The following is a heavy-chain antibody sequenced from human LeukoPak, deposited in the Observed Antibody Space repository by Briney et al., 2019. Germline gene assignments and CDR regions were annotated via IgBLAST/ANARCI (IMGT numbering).Heavy chain of an antibody. CDR2: IIPIFGTA. V-gene: IGHV1-69*13. D-gene: IGHD3-22*01. CDR3: ARLEVITTEDAFDI. J-gene: IGHJ3*02. CDR1: GGTFSSYA. Sequence: SVKVSCKASGGTFSSYAISWVRQAPGQGLEWMRGIIPIFGTANYAQKFQGRVTITADESTSTVYMELSSLRSEDTAVYYCARLEVITTEDAFDIWGQGTMVTVSS.